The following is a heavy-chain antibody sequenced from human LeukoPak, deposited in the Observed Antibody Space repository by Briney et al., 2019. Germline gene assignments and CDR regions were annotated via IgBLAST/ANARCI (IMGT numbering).Heavy chain of an antibody. J-gene: IGHJ4*02. D-gene: IGHD4-17*01. CDR1: GFTFSSYG. Sequence: GGSLRLSCAASGFTFSSYGMSWVRQAPGKGLEWVSAISGSGGSTYYADSVKGRFTISRDNSKNTLYLQMNSLRAEDTAVYYCAKDRDDYGDLYFDYWGQGTLVTVSS. CDR3: AKDRDDYGDLYFDY. CDR2: ISGSGGST. V-gene: IGHV3-23*01.